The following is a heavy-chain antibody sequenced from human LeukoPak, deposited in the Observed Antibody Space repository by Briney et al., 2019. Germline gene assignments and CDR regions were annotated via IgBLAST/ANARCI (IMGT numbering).Heavy chain of an antibody. J-gene: IGHJ4*02. CDR1: GYTFTSYG. V-gene: IGHV1-18*01. Sequence: ASVKVSCKASGYTFTSYGISWVRQAPGQGLEWMGWISAYNGNTNYAQKLQGGVTMTTDTSTSTAYMELRSLRSDDTAVYYCARGESGRRFGELSPFDYWGQGTLVTVSS. CDR2: ISAYNGNT. CDR3: ARGESGRRFGELSPFDY. D-gene: IGHD3-10*01.